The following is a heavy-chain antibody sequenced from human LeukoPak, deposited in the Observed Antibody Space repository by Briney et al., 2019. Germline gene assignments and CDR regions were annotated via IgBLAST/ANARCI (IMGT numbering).Heavy chain of an antibody. V-gene: IGHV3-30*04. J-gene: IGHJ3*02. CDR3: AGEKFDI. Sequence: GGSLRLSCAASGFSFTKCAMDWVRQAPGKGLEWVAIISKDGSMRYYADSVKGRFTVSRDNSNNAVYLRMNSLKSEDTAVYYCAGEKFDIWGQGTMVTVSA. CDR1: GFSFTKCA. CDR2: ISKDGSMR.